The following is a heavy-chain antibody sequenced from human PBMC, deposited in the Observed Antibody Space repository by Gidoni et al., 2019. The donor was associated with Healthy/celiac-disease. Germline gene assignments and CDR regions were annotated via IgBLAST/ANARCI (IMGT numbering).Heavy chain of an antibody. CDR2: IDWDDDK. CDR3: ARVSYYYGSGSPRAFDI. D-gene: IGHD3-10*01. V-gene: IGHV2-70*15. Sequence: QVTLRESGPALVKPTQTLTLTCTFSGFSLSTSGMCVSWIRQPPGKALEWLARIDWDDDKYYSTSLKTRLTISKDTSKNQVVLTMTNMDPVDTATYYCARVSYYYGSGSPRAFDIWGQGTMVTVSS. CDR1: GFSLSTSGMC. J-gene: IGHJ3*02.